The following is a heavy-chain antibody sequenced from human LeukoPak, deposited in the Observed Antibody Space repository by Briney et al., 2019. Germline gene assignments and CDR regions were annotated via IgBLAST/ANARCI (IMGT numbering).Heavy chain of an antibody. Sequence: ASVKVSCKASGYTFTSYGVSWVRQAPGRGLEWMGWISANTGNTNYVQTLQGRVSMTTDTSTSTAYMELRNLRSDDTAVYYCARVGVLATHYYYYGMDVWGQGTTVTVSS. CDR3: ARVGVLATHYYYYGMDV. D-gene: IGHD1-26*01. V-gene: IGHV1-18*01. CDR1: GYTFTSYG. J-gene: IGHJ6*02. CDR2: ISANTGNT.